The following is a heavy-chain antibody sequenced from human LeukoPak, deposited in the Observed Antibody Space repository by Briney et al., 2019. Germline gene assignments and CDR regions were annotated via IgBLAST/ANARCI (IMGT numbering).Heavy chain of an antibody. CDR2: INPNSGGT. CDR3: ARVLCGGDCSKENYYGMDV. CDR1: GYTFTGYY. D-gene: IGHD2-21*02. V-gene: IGHV1-2*04. J-gene: IGHJ6*02. Sequence: ASVNVSCKASGYTFTGYYMHWVRQAPGQGLEWMGWINPNSGGTNYAQKFQGWVTMTRDTSISTAYMELSRLRSDDTAVYYCARVLCGGDCSKENYYGMDVWGQGTTVTVSS.